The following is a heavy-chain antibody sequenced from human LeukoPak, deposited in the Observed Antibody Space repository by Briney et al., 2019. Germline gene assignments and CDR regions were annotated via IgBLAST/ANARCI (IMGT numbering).Heavy chain of an antibody. D-gene: IGHD3-9*01. Sequence: SGGSLRLSCAASGFTVSSNYMSWVRQAPGKGLEWVANIKQDGSEKYYVDSVKGRFTISRDNAKNSLYLQMNSLRAEDTAVYYCASGEYYDILTDWGQGTLVTVSS. V-gene: IGHV3-7*01. CDR1: GFTVSSNY. J-gene: IGHJ4*02. CDR2: IKQDGSEK. CDR3: ASGEYYDILTD.